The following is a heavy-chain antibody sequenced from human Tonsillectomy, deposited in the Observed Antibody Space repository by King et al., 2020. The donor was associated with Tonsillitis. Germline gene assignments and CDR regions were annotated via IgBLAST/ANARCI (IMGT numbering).Heavy chain of an antibody. CDR2: IYSGGSST. J-gene: IGHJ1*01. CDR3: AKCQWERLAEYFQH. CDR1: GFTFSSYA. V-gene: IGHV3-23*03. Sequence: VQLVESGGGLVQPGGSLRLSCAASGFTFSSYAMSWVRQAPGKGLEWVAVIYSGGSSTYYADSVKGRFTISRDNSKNTLYLQRNSLRAEDTAVYYCAKCQWERLAEYFQHWGQGTLVTVSS. D-gene: IGHD1-26*01.